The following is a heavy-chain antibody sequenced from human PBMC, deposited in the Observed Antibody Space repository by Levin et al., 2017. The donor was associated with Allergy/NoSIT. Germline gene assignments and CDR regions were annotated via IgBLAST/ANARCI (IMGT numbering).Heavy chain of an antibody. D-gene: IGHD3-3*01. CDR1: CASVHSGRYY. CDR3: ARGDLWSVKGGNWFDP. V-gene: IGHV4-61*01. Sequence: SQTLSLPCTVSCASVHSGRYYWSWIRQPPGKGLEWIGYMYYSGTTNYNPSLKNRVPISTDTSKNQFSLRLTSVTAADTAVYYCARGDLWSVKGGNWFDPWGQGNLVTVSS. CDR2: MYYSGTT. J-gene: IGHJ5*02.